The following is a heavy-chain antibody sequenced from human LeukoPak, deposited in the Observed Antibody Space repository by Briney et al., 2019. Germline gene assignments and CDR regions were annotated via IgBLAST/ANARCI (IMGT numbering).Heavy chain of an antibody. CDR1: GFTFSNYE. CDR2: IKSKTDGGTT. Sequence: GGSLRLSCAASGFTFSNYEINWVRQAPGKGLDWIGRIKSKTDGGTTDYAAPVKGRFTISRDDSKNTLYLQMNSLKTEDTALYYCTTVKGDSSWDRYNWFDPWGQGTLVTVSS. D-gene: IGHD6-13*01. CDR3: TTVKGDSSWDRYNWFDP. J-gene: IGHJ5*02. V-gene: IGHV3-15*01.